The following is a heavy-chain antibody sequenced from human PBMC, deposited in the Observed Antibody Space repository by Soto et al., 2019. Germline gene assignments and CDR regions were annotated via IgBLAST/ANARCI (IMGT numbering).Heavy chain of an antibody. CDR2: IAAGNGKT. Sequence: GASVKVSCKTSGYTFTWYNMHWVRQAPGQRLEWMGWIAAGNGKTEYSHKFRDRVTLESDTSASTVYMDLASLRSEDTAVFYCARGYPDYDYGFFEYWGQGTLVTVSS. CDR3: ARGYPDYDYGFFEY. D-gene: IGHD5-12*01. J-gene: IGHJ4*02. V-gene: IGHV1-3*01. CDR1: GYTFTWYN.